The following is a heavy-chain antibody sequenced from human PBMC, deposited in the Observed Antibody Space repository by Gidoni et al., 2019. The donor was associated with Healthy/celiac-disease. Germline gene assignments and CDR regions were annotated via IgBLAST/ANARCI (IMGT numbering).Heavy chain of an antibody. CDR1: GFTFSDYY. CDR3: ARQYSSSWLGVYYYYGMDV. V-gene: IGHV3-11*06. CDR2: ISSSSSYT. Sequence: QVQLVESGGGLVKPGGSLRLSCAASGFTFSDYYMSWIRQAPGKGLEGVSYISSSSSYTNYADSVKGRFTISRDNAKNSLYLQMNSLRAEDTAVYYCARQYSSSWLGVYYYYGMDVWGQGTTVTVSS. D-gene: IGHD6-13*01. J-gene: IGHJ6*02.